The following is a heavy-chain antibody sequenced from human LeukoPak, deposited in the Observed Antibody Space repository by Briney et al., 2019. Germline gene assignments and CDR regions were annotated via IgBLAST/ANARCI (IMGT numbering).Heavy chain of an antibody. Sequence: SETLSLTCTVSGGSISSYYWRWIRQPPGKGLEWVGYIYSGSANYNPSLKRRVTISVDTSKNQFSLKLSSVTAADTAVYYCARQIDYGGSSRDWYFDLWGRGTLVTVSS. V-gene: IGHV4-59*08. CDR1: GGSISSYY. CDR3: ARQIDYGGSSRDWYFDL. D-gene: IGHD4-23*01. J-gene: IGHJ2*01. CDR2: IYSGSA.